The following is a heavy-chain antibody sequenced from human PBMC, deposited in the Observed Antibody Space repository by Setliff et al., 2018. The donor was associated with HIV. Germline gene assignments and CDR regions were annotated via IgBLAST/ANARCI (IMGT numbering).Heavy chain of an antibody. CDR1: GGSISSYY. CDR3: ARDRDVYNFWSGYYLSGEGAFDI. CDR2: IYYSGST. Sequence: SETLSLTCNVSGGSISSYYWSWIRQPPGKGLEWLGYIYYSGSTNYSPSLKSRVTISIDTSKNQFSLKLSSVTAADTAVYYCARDRDVYNFWSGYYLSGEGAFDIWGQGTMVTVSS. V-gene: IGHV4-59*12. D-gene: IGHD3-3*01. J-gene: IGHJ3*02.